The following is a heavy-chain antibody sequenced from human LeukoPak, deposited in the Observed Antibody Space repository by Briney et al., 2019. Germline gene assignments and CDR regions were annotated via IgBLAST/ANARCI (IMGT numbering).Heavy chain of an antibody. CDR1: GFTFTNRW. D-gene: IGHD3-16*02. J-gene: IGHJ4*02. V-gene: IGHV3-7*01. Sequence: PGGSLRLSCAASGFTFTNRWMNWVRQAPGKGLEWVAKIRMEGSEKNYVDSVKGRFTLSRDNAKSSLYLQMKSLRAEDTAVYYCVREGDYVWGDYRSLDYWGQGTLVSVSS. CDR2: IRMEGSEK. CDR3: VREGDYVWGDYRSLDY.